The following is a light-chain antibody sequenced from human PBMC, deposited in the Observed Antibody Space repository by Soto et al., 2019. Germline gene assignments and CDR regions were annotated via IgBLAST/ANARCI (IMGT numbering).Light chain of an antibody. CDR3: QQYGSSPLS. V-gene: IGKV3-20*01. Sequence: EIVLTQSPGPLSLPPGERATLSCSASESVSDNYLAWYQQRSGQAPRLVIYGASSRASAVPDRLSGSGSGADFTLTIRRLEPEDCAVYYCQQYGSSPLSFGGGTKVEI. CDR1: ESVSDNY. J-gene: IGKJ4*01. CDR2: GAS.